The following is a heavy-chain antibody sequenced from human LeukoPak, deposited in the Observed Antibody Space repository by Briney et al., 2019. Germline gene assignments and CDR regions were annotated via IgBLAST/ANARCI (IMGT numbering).Heavy chain of an antibody. D-gene: IGHD3-22*01. J-gene: IGHJ4*02. CDR3: ARSMIVVVMTDY. V-gene: IGHV3-30-3*01. CDR2: ISYDGSNK. Sequence: GRSLRLSCAASGFTFSSYAMHWVRQAPGKGLEWVAVISYDGSNKYYADSVKGRFTISRDNSKNTLYLQMNSLRAEDTAVYYCARSMIVVVMTDYWGQGTLVTVSS. CDR1: GFTFSSYA.